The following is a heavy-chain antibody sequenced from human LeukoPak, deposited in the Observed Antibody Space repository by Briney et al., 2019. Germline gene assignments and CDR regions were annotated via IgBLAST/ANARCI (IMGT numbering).Heavy chain of an antibody. J-gene: IGHJ6*02. CDR3: AKDREYSGSYRPGPTRYYYGMDV. CDR2: SSGTGGNT. CDR1: GFTFSSYA. D-gene: IGHD1-26*01. V-gene: IGHV3-23*01. Sequence: PGGSLRLSCAASGFTFSSYAMSWVRQAPGKGLEWVSGSSGTGGNTYYADSVKGRFTISRDNSKNTLYLQMNSLRAEDTAVFYCAKDREYSGSYRPGPTRYYYGMDVWGQGTTVTVSS.